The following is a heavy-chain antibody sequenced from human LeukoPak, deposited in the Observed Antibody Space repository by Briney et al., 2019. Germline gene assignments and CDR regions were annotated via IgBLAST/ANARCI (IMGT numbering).Heavy chain of an antibody. V-gene: IGHV1-69*05. CDR1: GGTVSSYA. J-gene: IGHJ4*02. CDR3: ARTGRRDYYDSSGYYFGFDY. Sequence: GASVKVSCKASGGTVSSYAISWVRQAPGQGLEWMGGIIPIFGTANYAQKFQGRVTITTDESTSIAYMELSSLRSEDTAVYHCARTGRRDYYDSSGYYFGFDYWGQGTLVTVSS. CDR2: IIPIFGTA. D-gene: IGHD3-22*01.